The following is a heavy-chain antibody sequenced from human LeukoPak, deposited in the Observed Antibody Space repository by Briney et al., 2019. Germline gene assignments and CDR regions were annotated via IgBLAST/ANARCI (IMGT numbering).Heavy chain of an antibody. V-gene: IGHV3-23*01. Sequence: GSLRLSCAASRFTFSSFVMGWVRQAPGMGLECVSAISGSGLRTYYADSVKGRFTISREDSKNTLYLQMNNLRADDTAIYYCARVSGNIQIWPQPFGDGMDVWGQGTTVTVSS. CDR1: RFTFSSFV. CDR2: ISGSGLRT. CDR3: ARVSGNIQIWPQPFGDGMDV. D-gene: IGHD3-10*01. J-gene: IGHJ6*02.